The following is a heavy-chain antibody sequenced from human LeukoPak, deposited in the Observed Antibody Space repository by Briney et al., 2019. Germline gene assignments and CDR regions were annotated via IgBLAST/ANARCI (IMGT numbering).Heavy chain of an antibody. V-gene: IGHV4-61*02. CDR1: GGSISSGSYY. CDR2: IYSSGST. CDR3: ARDNARGGSFSDYLRYFHH. D-gene: IGHD5/OR15-5a*01. J-gene: IGHJ1*01. Sequence: SETLSLTCTVSGGSISSGSYYWSWIRQPAGKGLEWIGRIYSSGSTTYNPSLKSRVTISVDTSKNQFSLNLGAVTAADTAVYYCARDNARGGSFSDYLRYFHHWGQGTLVTVSS.